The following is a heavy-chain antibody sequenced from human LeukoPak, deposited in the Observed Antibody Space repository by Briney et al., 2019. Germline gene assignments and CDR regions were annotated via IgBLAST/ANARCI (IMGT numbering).Heavy chain of an antibody. J-gene: IGHJ4*02. Sequence: GGSLRLSCAASGFTFSKYAMTWVRQAPGKGLEWVSGISGSDSSTYYADSVKGRLTISRDNGKNTLYLQMSSLRAEDTAVYYCTKGLYGSGSSPDFWGQGTLVIVSA. D-gene: IGHD3-10*01. CDR3: TKGLYGSGSSPDF. CDR1: GFTFSKYA. CDR2: ISGSDSST. V-gene: IGHV3-23*01.